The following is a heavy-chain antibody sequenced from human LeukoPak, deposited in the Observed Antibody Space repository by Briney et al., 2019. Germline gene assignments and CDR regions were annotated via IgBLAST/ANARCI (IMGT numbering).Heavy chain of an antibody. Sequence: ASVKVSCKASGYTFTGYYMHWVRQAPGQELEWMGWINPNSGGTNYAQKFQGRVTMTRDTSISTAYMELSRLRSDDTAVYYCARGAVLMVYAINEGNWFDPWGQGTLVTVSS. CDR3: ARGAVLMVYAINEGNWFDP. D-gene: IGHD2-8*01. V-gene: IGHV1-2*02. J-gene: IGHJ5*02. CDR1: GYTFTGYY. CDR2: INPNSGGT.